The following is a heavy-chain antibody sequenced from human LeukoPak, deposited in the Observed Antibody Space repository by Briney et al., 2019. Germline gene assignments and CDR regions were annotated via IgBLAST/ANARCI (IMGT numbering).Heavy chain of an antibody. CDR1: GGSISSGGYS. J-gene: IGHJ6*02. V-gene: IGHV4-30-2*01. CDR2: IYHSGST. Sequence: SETLSLTCAVSGGSISSGGYSWSWLRQPPGKGLEWIGYIYHSGSTYYNPSLKSRVTISVDRSKNQFSLKLSSVTAADTAVYYCARDNYYGMDVWGQGTTVTVSS. CDR3: ARDNYYGMDV.